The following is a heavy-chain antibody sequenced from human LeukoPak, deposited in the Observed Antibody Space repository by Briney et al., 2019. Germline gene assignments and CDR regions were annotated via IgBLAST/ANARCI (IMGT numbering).Heavy chain of an antibody. J-gene: IGHJ4*02. Sequence: QAGGSLRLSCAASGFTFSSYGMHWVRQAPGKGLEWVAFIRYDGSNKYYADSVKGRFTISRDNSKNTLYLQMNSLRAEDTAVYYCAKGYYDILTGYLDYWGQGTLVTVSS. V-gene: IGHV3-30*02. CDR3: AKGYYDILTGYLDY. CDR1: GFTFSSYG. CDR2: IRYDGSNK. D-gene: IGHD3-9*01.